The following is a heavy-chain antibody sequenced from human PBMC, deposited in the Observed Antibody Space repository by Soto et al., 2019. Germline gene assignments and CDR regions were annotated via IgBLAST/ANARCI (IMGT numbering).Heavy chain of an antibody. CDR3: AKEFLQDWGQDYYYGMDV. CDR1: GFTFSNYA. D-gene: IGHD7-27*01. V-gene: IGHV3-23*01. Sequence: EVQVLESGGGLVQRGGSLRLSCAASGFTFSNYAMSWVRQAPGKGLEWVSSISGSGVSTYYADSVKGRFTISRDNSKNMLYLQVSSLRAEDTALYYCAKEFLQDWGQDYYYGMDVLGQGTTVTVSS. J-gene: IGHJ6*02. CDR2: ISGSGVST.